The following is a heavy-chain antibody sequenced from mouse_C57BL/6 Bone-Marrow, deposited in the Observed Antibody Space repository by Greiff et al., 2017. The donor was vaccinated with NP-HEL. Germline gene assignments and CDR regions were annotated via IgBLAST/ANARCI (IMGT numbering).Heavy chain of an antibody. J-gene: IGHJ1*03. CDR1: GFSLSTFGMG. CDR3: ARMYYYGSSKSYWYFDV. D-gene: IGHD1-1*01. CDR2: IWWDDDK. V-gene: IGHV8-8*01. Sequence: QVTLKESGPGILQPSQTLSLTCSFSGFSLSTFGMGVGWIRQPSGKGLEWLAHIWWDDDKYYNPALKSRLTISKDTSKNQVFLKIANVDTADTATYYCARMYYYGSSKSYWYFDVWGTGTTVTVSS.